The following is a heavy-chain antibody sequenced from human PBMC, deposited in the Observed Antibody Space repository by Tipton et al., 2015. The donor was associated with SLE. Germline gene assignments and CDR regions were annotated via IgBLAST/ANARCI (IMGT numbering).Heavy chain of an antibody. J-gene: IGHJ2*01. Sequence: QLVQSGAEVKKPGESLKISCKASGYSFINYWIGWVRQMPGKGLEWMGIIYPADSDTSYSPSFQGQVTISVDKSIDTAYLEWSSLKASDTAMYYCASVRGGSSRYFDLWGRGTLVTVSS. V-gene: IGHV5-51*03. CDR1: GYSFINYW. D-gene: IGHD3-10*01. CDR3: ASVRGGSSRYFDL. CDR2: IYPADSDT.